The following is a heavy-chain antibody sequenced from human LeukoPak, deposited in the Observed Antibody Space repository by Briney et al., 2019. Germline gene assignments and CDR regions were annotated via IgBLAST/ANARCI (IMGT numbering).Heavy chain of an antibody. V-gene: IGHV1-69*13. CDR1: GGTFSSYP. D-gene: IGHD6-19*01. CDR2: IIPIFGTA. Sequence: GASVKVSCKASGGTFSSYPSRWVRQAPGQGLEWMGGIIPIFGTANYAQKFQGRVTITADESTSTAYMELSSLRSEDTAVYYCARGDYNQWLVKGHWFDPWGQGTLVTVSS. J-gene: IGHJ5*02. CDR3: ARGDYNQWLVKGHWFDP.